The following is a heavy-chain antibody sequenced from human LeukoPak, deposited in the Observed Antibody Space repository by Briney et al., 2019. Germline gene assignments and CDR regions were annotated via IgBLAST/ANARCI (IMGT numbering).Heavy chain of an antibody. CDR3: AKDQIGRSSSWTILSAFDI. J-gene: IGHJ3*02. CDR2: ISGSGGST. D-gene: IGHD6-13*01. Sequence: GGTLRLSCTASGFTFSSYGMSWVRQAPGKGLEWVSAISGSGGSTYYADSVKGRFTISRDNSKNTLYLQMNSLRAEDTAVYYCAKDQIGRSSSWTILSAFDIWGQGTMVTVSS. V-gene: IGHV3-23*01. CDR1: GFTFSSYG.